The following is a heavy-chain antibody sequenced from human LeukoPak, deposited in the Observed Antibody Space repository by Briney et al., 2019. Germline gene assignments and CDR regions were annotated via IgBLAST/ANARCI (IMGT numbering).Heavy chain of an antibody. V-gene: IGHV4-39*01. CDR2: ILYSGST. CDR1: GGSISSSTYY. Sequence: SETLTLTCTVSGGSISSSTYYWGWIRRPPGKGLEWIGIILYSGSTYYNPSLKSRVTISVDTSKNQFSLKLSPVTAADTAVYYCARQLNGNWPHYFDSSGRGTLVTVSS. D-gene: IGHD1-1*01. J-gene: IGHJ4*02. CDR3: ARQLNGNWPHYFDS.